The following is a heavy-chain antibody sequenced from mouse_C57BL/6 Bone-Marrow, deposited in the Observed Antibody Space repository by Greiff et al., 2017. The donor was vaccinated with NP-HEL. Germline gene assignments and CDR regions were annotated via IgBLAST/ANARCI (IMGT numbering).Heavy chain of an antibody. CDR2: INPYNGGT. J-gene: IGHJ3*01. Sequence: EVKLQESGPVLVKPGASVKMSCKASGYTFTDYYMNWVKQSHGKSLEWIGVINPYNGGTSYNQKFKGKATLTVDKSSSTAYMELNSLTSEDSAVYYCARPTMVTAWFAYWGQGTLVTVSA. CDR3: ARPTMVTAWFAY. V-gene: IGHV1-19*01. D-gene: IGHD2-10*01. CDR1: GYTFTDYY.